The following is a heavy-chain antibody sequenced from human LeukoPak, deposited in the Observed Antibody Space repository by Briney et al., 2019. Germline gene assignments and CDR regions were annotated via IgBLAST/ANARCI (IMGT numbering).Heavy chain of an antibody. D-gene: IGHD6-13*01. CDR3: ARTQQQKTHYYYYYMDV. J-gene: IGHJ6*03. V-gene: IGHV4-39*07. CDR2: IYYSGST. Sequence: PSETLSLTCTVSGGSISSSSYYWGWIRQPPGKGLEWIGSIYYSGSTYYNPSLKSRVTISVDTSKNQFSLKLSSVTAADTAVYYCARTQQQKTHYYYYYMDVWGKGTTVTVSS. CDR1: GGSISSSSYY.